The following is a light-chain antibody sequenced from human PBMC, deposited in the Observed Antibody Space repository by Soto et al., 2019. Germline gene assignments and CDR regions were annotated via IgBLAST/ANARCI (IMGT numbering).Light chain of an antibody. CDR3: QHYNNWPLP. CDR2: ATS. J-gene: IGKJ4*01. Sequence: EIVMTQSPATLSVSPGERASLSCRASQSVSSNLACYQQKPGQTPRLLIYATSTRATGIPARFSGSGSGTEFTLTISSLQSEDFAVYYCQHYNNWPLPFGGGTKVEIK. CDR1: QSVSSN. V-gene: IGKV3-15*01.